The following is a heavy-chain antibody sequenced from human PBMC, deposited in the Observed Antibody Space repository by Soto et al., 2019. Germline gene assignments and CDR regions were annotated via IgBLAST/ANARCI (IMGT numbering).Heavy chain of an antibody. Sequence: QVQLVESGGGVVQPGRSLRLSCAASGFIFSSYGMYWVRQAPGKGLEWVAVISYDGSNKYYADSVKGRFTISRDNSKNTLYVQMNSLRAADTAVYYCAKVGGRATGTSYFYYGMDVWGQGTTVTVS. V-gene: IGHV3-30*18. J-gene: IGHJ6*02. CDR1: GFIFSSYG. D-gene: IGHD1-1*01. CDR3: AKVGGRATGTSYFYYGMDV. CDR2: ISYDGSNK.